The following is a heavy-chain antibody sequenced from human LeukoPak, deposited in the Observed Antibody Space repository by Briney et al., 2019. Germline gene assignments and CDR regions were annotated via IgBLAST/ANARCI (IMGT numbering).Heavy chain of an antibody. CDR2: INPNSGGT. CDR3: ASDYYDSSGYYYVPFDY. J-gene: IGHJ4*02. CDR1: GYTFTSYG. D-gene: IGHD3-22*01. V-gene: IGHV1-2*02. Sequence: GASVKVSCKASGYTFTSYGISWVRQAPGQGLEWMGWINPNSGGTNYAQKFQGRVTMTRDTSISTAYMELSRLRSDDTAVYYCASDYYDSSGYYYVPFDYWGQGTLVTVSS.